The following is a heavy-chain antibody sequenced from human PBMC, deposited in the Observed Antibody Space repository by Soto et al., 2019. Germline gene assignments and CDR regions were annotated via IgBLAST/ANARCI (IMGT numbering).Heavy chain of an antibody. CDR3: ARAPHDHLYDRADSHLFYFGP. CDR2: IHDSGST. J-gene: IGHJ5*02. CDR1: GGSISSYY. D-gene: IGHD3-9*01. V-gene: IGHV4-59*01. Sequence: SETLSLTCTVSGGSISSYYWTWIRHPPGKGLEWIGYIHDSGSTNYNPSLNSRVTISVDTSKNQFSLRLTSVTAADTAVYYCARAPHDHLYDRADSHLFYFGPWGQGTLVTVSS.